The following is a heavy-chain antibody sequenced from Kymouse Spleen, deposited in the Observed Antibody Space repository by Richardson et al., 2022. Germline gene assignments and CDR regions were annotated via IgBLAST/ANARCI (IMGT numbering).Heavy chain of an antibody. CDR3: AKDVYYGSGSSIPLFDY. CDR2: ISWNSGSI. J-gene: IGHJ4*02. CDR1: GFTFDDYA. V-gene: IGHV3-9*01. Sequence: EVQLVESGGGLVQPGRSLRLSCAASGFTFDDYAMHWVRQAPGKGLEWVSGISWNSGSIGYADSVKGRFTISRDNAKNSLYLQMNSLRAEDTALYYCAKDVYYGSGSSIPLFDYWGQGTLVTVSS. D-gene: IGHD3-10*01.